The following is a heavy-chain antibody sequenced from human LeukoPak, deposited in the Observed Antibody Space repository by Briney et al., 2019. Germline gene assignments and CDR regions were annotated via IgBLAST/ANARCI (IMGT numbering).Heavy chain of an antibody. D-gene: IGHD3-10*01. CDR1: GFTFDDYA. J-gene: IGHJ4*02. V-gene: IGHV3-9*01. CDR2: ISWNSGSI. Sequence: GGSLRLSCAASGFTFDDYAMPWVRQAPGKGLEWVSGISWNSGSIGYADSVKGRFTISRDNSKNTLYLQMNSLRAEDTAVYYCARDFGEMAPPDYWGQGTLVTVSS. CDR3: ARDFGEMAPPDY.